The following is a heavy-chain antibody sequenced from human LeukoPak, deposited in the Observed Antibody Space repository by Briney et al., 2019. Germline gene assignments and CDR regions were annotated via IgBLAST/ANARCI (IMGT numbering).Heavy chain of an antibody. CDR2: INSDGSST. CDR1: GFTLSSYW. J-gene: IGHJ5*02. D-gene: IGHD3-22*01. V-gene: IGHV3-74*01. Sequence: GGSLRLSCAASGFTLSSYWMHWVRQAPGNGLVWVSRINSDGSSTSYADSVKGRFTISRDNAKNTLYLQLNSLRAEDTAVYYCARDFSYDSSGYYWFDPWGQGTLVTVSS. CDR3: ARDFSYDSSGYYWFDP.